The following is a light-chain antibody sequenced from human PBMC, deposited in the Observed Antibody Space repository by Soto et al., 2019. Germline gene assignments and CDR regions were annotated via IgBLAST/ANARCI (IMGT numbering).Light chain of an antibody. Sequence: QSALTQPPSASGSPGQSVTISCTGTSSVVGGYNYVSWYQQHPGKAPKLMIYEVSKRPSGVPDRFSGSKSGNTASLTVSGLQTEDEADYYCSSYAGNNNLIFGTGTKVTVL. V-gene: IGLV2-8*01. CDR2: EVS. CDR3: SSYAGNNNLI. J-gene: IGLJ1*01. CDR1: SSVVGGYNY.